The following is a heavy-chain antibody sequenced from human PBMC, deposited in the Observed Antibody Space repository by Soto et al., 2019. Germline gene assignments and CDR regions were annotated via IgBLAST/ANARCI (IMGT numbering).Heavy chain of an antibody. Sequence: PSETLSLTCAVYGGSFSGYYWSWIRQPPGKGLEWIGEINHSGSTNYNPSLKSRVTISVDTSKNQFSLKLSSVTAADTAVYYCASRYSGYDGFDYWGQGTLVTVSS. CDR2: INHSGST. J-gene: IGHJ4*02. CDR3: ASRYSGYDGFDY. D-gene: IGHD5-12*01. V-gene: IGHV4-34*01. CDR1: GGSFSGYY.